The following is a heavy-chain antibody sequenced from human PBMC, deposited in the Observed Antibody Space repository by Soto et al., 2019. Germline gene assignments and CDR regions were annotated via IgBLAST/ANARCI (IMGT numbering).Heavy chain of an antibody. Sequence: PGGSLRLSCAASGFTFSSYCMSWVRQAPGKGLEWVANIKQDGSEKYYVDSVKGRFTISRDNAKNSLYLQMNSLRAEDTAVYYCARVSYYYGMDVWGHGTTVTTSS. CDR1: GFTFSSYC. V-gene: IGHV3-7*04. CDR2: IKQDGSEK. CDR3: ARVSYYYGMDV. J-gene: IGHJ6*02.